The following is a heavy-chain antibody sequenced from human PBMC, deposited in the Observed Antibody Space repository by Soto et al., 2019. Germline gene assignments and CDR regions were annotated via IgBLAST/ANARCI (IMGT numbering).Heavy chain of an antibody. CDR3: ARSVATPGTNIDF. Sequence: PSETLSLTCIVSGGSMDGYYWIWIRQTPGQGLEWLGYIYFSGSTRYNPSLKSRLTISLDRSKRQFSMSLSSVTAADTAVYYCARSVATPGTNIDFWGQGTLVTVSS. V-gene: IGHV4-4*09. CDR1: GGSMDGYY. J-gene: IGHJ4*02. CDR2: IYFSGST. D-gene: IGHD6-13*01.